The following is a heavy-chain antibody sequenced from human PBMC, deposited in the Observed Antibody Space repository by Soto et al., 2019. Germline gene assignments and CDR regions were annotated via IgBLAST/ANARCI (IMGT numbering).Heavy chain of an antibody. J-gene: IGHJ3*02. CDR3: ATEGLTGYSRLIVFDI. CDR2: FDPEDGET. CDR1: GYTLTELS. Sequence: ASVKVSCKVSGYTLTELSMHWVRQAPGKGLEWMGGFDPEDGETIYAQKFQGRVTMTEDTSTDTAYMELSSLRSEDTAVYYCATEGLTGYSRLIVFDIWGQGTMVTVSS. V-gene: IGHV1-24*01. D-gene: IGHD3-9*01.